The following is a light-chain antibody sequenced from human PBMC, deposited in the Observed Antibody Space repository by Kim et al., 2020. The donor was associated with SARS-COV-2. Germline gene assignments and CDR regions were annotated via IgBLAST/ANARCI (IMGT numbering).Light chain of an antibody. CDR2: DVS. J-gene: IGKJ4*01. V-gene: IGKV3-11*01. CDR3: QQRSNWPLT. CDR1: QSVSSD. Sequence: EIVLTQSPATLSLSPGERATLSCRASQSVSSDLGWYQQKPGQAPRLLIYDVSTRATGIPARFSGSGSGTDFTLTINSLEPEDSAVYYCQQRSNWPLTFGGGTKVEIK.